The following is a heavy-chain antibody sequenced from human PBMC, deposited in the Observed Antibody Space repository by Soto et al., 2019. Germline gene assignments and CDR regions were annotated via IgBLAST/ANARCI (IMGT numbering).Heavy chain of an antibody. V-gene: IGHV1-69*04. J-gene: IGHJ4*02. Sequence: GASVKVSCKASGGTFSSFVISWVRQAPGQGLEWMGRIIPSIGIINYAQKFQGRVTITADTSTSTAYMELSSLRSDDTAVYYCAREGEINFHSNSSDDPAYWGQGPLVTVPS. D-gene: IGHD3-22*01. CDR1: GGTFSSFV. CDR2: IIPSIGII. CDR3: AREGEINFHSNSSDDPAY.